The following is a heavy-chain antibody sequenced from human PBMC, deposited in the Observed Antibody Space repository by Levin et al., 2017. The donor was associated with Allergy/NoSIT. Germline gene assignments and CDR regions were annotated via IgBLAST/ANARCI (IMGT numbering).Heavy chain of an antibody. V-gene: IGHV4-59*01. D-gene: IGHD3-9*01. CDR1: GGSISSYY. J-gene: IGHJ6*02. Sequence: SETLSLTCTVSGGSISSYYWSWIRQPPGKGLEWIGYIYYSGSTNYNPSLKSRVTISVDTSKNQFSLKLSSVTAADTAVYYCAGGSILTGYVPYYYYDYGMDVWGQGTTVTVSS. CDR2: IYYSGST. CDR3: AGGSILTGYVPYYYYDYGMDV.